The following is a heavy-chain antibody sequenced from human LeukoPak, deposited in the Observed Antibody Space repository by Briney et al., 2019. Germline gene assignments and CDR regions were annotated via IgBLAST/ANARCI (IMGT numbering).Heavy chain of an antibody. J-gene: IGHJ4*02. D-gene: IGHD3-10*01. CDR2: IIPIFGTA. CDR1: GGTFSSYA. Sequence: SVKVSCKASGGTFSSYAISWARQAPGQGLEWMGGIIPIFGTANYAQKFQGRVTITADDSTSTAYMELSSLRSEDTAVYYCADGSGPGPYYFDYWGQGTLVTVSS. V-gene: IGHV1-69*13. CDR3: ADGSGPGPYYFDY.